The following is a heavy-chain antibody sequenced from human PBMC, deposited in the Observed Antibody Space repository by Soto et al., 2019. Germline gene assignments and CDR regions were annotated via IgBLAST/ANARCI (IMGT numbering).Heavy chain of an antibody. Sequence: QVQLVQSGAEVKKPGSSVKVSCKASGGTFSSYAISWVRQAHGQGLEWMGGIIPIFGTANYAQKFQGRVTITADESTSTAYMELSSLRSEDTAVYYCARDGERHNWNNFDYWGQGTLVTVSS. CDR2: IIPIFGTA. D-gene: IGHD1-20*01. V-gene: IGHV1-69*01. CDR1: GGTFSSYA. CDR3: ARDGERHNWNNFDY. J-gene: IGHJ4*02.